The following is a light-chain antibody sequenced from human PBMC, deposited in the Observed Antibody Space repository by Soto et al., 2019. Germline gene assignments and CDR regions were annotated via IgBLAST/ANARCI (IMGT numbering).Light chain of an antibody. J-gene: IGLJ1*01. V-gene: IGLV2-14*01. CDR2: DVS. CDR3: SSYTSSSTPYV. Sequence: QSVLTQPASVSGSPGQSITISCTGTISDVGGYNYVSWYQQHPGRAPKLMIYDVSNRPSGVSNRFSGSKSGNTASLTISGLRAEDEADYYCSSYTSSSTPYVFGTGTKVTVL. CDR1: ISDVGGYNY.